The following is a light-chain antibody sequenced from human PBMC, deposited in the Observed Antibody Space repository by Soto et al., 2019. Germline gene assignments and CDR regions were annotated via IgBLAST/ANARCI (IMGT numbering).Light chain of an antibody. J-gene: IGKJ4*01. V-gene: IGKV1-27*01. CDR2: AAY. Sequence: DIQMTQAPSSLSASVGDRVTITCRARQDISTYLAWYQQKPGKVPKLLISAAYTLQSGVPPRFSGSGSGTDFTLTISSLQPEDVANYYCQKDDNAPLTFGGGTKVEIK. CDR3: QKDDNAPLT. CDR1: QDISTY.